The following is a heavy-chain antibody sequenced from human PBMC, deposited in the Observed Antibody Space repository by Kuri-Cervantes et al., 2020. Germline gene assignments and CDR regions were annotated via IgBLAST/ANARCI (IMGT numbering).Heavy chain of an antibody. V-gene: IGHV4-34*01. CDR2: INHSGST. CDR3: ARINKRDRTTPRTTLGIKDAFDI. D-gene: IGHD2/OR15-2a*01. CDR1: GGSFSGYY. J-gene: IGHJ3*02. Sequence: ESLKISCAVYGGSFSGYYWSWIRQPPGKGLEWIGEINHSGSTNYNPSLKSRVTISVDTSKNQFSLKLSSVTAADTAVYYCARINKRDRTTPRTTLGIKDAFDIWGQGTMVTVSS.